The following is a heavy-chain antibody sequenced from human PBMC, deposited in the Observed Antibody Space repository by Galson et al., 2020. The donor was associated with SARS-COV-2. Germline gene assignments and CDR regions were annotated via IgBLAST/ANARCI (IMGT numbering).Heavy chain of an antibody. V-gene: IGHV1-2*02. J-gene: IGHJ6*02. D-gene: IGHD6-13*01. Sequence: ASVKVSCKASGYTITGYYMHWVRQAPAQGLEWMGWINPNSGGTNYAQKFQGRVTMTRDTSISTAYMELSRLRSDDTAVYYCAREFYEAFTDKASSSWYSCGMDVWGQGTTVTVSS. CDR2: INPNSGGT. CDR1: GYTITGYY. CDR3: AREFYEAFTDKASSSWYSCGMDV.